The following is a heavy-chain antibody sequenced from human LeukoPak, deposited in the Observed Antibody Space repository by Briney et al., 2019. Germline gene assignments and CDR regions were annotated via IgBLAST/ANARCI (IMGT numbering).Heavy chain of an antibody. CDR2: MSFDGSDK. J-gene: IGHJ4*02. V-gene: IGHV3-30*18. CDR1: GFTFRSYG. D-gene: IGHD3-22*01. Sequence: GGSLRLSCATSGFTFRSYGMHWVRQAPGKGLEWVAVMSFDGSDKYYADSVKGRSTISRDNSKNMVYLHMNSLRAQDTAVYYCAKMGSSGVFPGNWGQGTLVTVSS. CDR3: AKMGSSGVFPGN.